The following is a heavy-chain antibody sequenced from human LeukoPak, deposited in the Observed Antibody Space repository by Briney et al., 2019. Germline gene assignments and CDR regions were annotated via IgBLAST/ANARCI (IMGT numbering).Heavy chain of an antibody. Sequence: ASVKVSCKASGYTFTGYYMHWVRQAPGQGLEWMGWINPNSGGTNYAQKFQGRVTMTRDTSISTAYMELSRLRSDDTAVYYWAREYRKSTMIVVVITPLGYWGQGTLVTVSS. CDR3: AREYRKSTMIVVVITPLGY. J-gene: IGHJ4*02. V-gene: IGHV1-2*02. CDR2: INPNSGGT. D-gene: IGHD3-22*01. CDR1: GYTFTGYY.